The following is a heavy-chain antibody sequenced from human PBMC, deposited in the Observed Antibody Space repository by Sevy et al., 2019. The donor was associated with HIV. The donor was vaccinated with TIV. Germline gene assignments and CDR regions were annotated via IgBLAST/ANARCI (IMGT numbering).Heavy chain of an antibody. CDR1: GGSINSDH. CDR2: VYYTGGT. J-gene: IGHJ3*02. CDR3: ARRNDFDI. V-gene: IGHV4-59*08. Sequence: SETLSLTCTVSGGSINSDHWYWIRQPPGKGLEWIGYVYYTGGTNYNPSLKNRLTISVDRTKNQFSLKLTSVTAAGTAVYYCARRNDFDIWGLGTMVTVSS.